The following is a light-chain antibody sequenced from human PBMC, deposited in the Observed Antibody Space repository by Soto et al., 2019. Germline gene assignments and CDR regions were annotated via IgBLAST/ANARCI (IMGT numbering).Light chain of an antibody. CDR1: QSVSSNY. J-gene: IGKJ2*01. CDR3: HQYGTLPYA. V-gene: IGKV3-20*01. CDR2: GAS. Sequence: MALTQSPGPLSLSPGARATLSCRASQSVSSNYVAWYQHKPGKAPRLLIHGASIRATGIPHRFSGSGSGTDFPRTISRLEPEDFAVYYCHQYGTLPYAFGQGTKLQIK.